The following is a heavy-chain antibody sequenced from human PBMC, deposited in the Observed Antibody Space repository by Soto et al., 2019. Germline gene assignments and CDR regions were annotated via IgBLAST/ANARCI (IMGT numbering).Heavy chain of an antibody. D-gene: IGHD3-10*01. J-gene: IGHJ6*04. CDR3: AKNDLDGAGSYPMMDV. CDR2: ISGSGGST. Sequence: GGSLRLSCAASGFTFSSYAMSWVRQAPGKGLEWVSAISGSGGSTYYADSVKGRFTISRDNSKNTLYLQMNSLRAEDTAVYYCAKNDLDGAGSYPMMDVWGKGTTVTVSS. V-gene: IGHV3-23*01. CDR1: GFTFSSYA.